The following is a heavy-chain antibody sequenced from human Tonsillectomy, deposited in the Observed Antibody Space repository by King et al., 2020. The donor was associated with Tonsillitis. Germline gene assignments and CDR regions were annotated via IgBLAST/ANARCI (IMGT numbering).Heavy chain of an antibody. CDR3: SKEFLYDSSGSYDY. CDR1: GFTFSSCG. J-gene: IGHJ4*02. V-gene: IGHV3-30*18. Sequence: VQLVESGGGVVQPGRSLRLSCAASGFTFSSCGMHWVRQAPGKGLEWVAVISYDGSNKYYADAVKGRFTISRDNSKNTLYLQMNSLRAEDTAVYYCSKEFLYDSSGSYDYWGQGTLVTVSS. CDR2: ISYDGSNK. D-gene: IGHD3-22*01.